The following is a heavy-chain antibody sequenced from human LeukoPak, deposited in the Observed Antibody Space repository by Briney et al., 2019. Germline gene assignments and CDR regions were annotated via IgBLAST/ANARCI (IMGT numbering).Heavy chain of an antibody. D-gene: IGHD6-19*01. J-gene: IGHJ5*02. Sequence: SETLSLTCAVYGESFSGYYWSWVRQPPGKWLEWIGEINHSGSTNYNPSLKSRVTISLDTSKNHFSLKLSSVTAADTAVYYCARTWLVRGWFDPWGQGTLVTVSS. CDR2: INHSGST. CDR3: ARTWLVRGWFDP. V-gene: IGHV4-34*01. CDR1: GESFSGYY.